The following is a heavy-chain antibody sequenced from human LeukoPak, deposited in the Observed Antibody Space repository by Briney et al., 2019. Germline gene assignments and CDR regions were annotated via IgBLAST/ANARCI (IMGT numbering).Heavy chain of an antibody. Sequence: ASVKVSCKASGGTFSSYAISWVRQAPGQGLEWMGGIIPIFGTANYAQKFQGRVTMTRNTSISTAYMELSSLRSEDTAVYYCARYDILTGTRDYRGQGTLVTVSS. CDR1: GGTFSSYA. J-gene: IGHJ4*02. CDR2: IIPIFGTA. V-gene: IGHV1-69*05. D-gene: IGHD3-9*01. CDR3: ARYDILTGTRDY.